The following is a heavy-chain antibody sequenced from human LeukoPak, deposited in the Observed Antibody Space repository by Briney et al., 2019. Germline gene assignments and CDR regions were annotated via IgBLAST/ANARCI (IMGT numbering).Heavy chain of an antibody. V-gene: IGHV4-59*08. Sequence: PETLSLTCTVSGGSISSYYWSWIRQPPGKGLEWIGYIYYSVSTNYNPSLKSRVTISVDTSKNQFSPKLTSVTAADTAVYYCARRMYGSSFDYWGQGTLVTVSS. CDR1: GGSISSYY. J-gene: IGHJ4*02. D-gene: IGHD6-6*01. CDR2: IYYSVST. CDR3: ARRMYGSSFDY.